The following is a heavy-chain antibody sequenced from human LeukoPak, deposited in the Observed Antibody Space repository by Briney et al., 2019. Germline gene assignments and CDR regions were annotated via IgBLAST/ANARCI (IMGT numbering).Heavy chain of an antibody. J-gene: IGHJ2*01. D-gene: IGHD2-21*02. CDR2: ISSNGGST. CDR3: ARARSVVVTPRGYFDL. V-gene: IGHV3-64*01. Sequence: PGGSLRLSCAASGFTFSSYAMHWVRQAPGKGLEYVSAISSNGGSTYYANSVKGRFTISRDNSKNTLYLQMNSLRAEDTAVYYCARARSVVVTPRGYFDLWGRGTLVTVSS. CDR1: GFTFSSYA.